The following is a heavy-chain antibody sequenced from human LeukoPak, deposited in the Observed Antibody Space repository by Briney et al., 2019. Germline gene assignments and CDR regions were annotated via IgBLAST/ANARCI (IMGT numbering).Heavy chain of an antibody. D-gene: IGHD3-22*01. Sequence: SETLSLTCTVSGGSISSYYWSWIRQPPGRGLEWIGYIYYSGYTNYNPSLKSRVTISVDTSKNQFSLKLSSVTAADTAVYYCARDARVSTYYYDSSGYPRGLDYYYYYYMDVWGKGTTVTISS. CDR1: GGSISSYY. J-gene: IGHJ6*03. V-gene: IGHV4-59*12. CDR3: ARDARVSTYYYDSSGYPRGLDYYYYYYMDV. CDR2: IYYSGYT.